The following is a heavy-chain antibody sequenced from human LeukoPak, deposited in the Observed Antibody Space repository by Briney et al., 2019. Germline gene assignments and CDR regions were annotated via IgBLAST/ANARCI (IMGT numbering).Heavy chain of an antibody. CDR1: GGTFSSYA. D-gene: IGHD6-13*01. Sequence: VASVKVSSKASGGTFSSYAISWVRQAPGQGLEWMGRIIPIFGTANYAQKFQGRVTITTDESTSTAYMELSSLRSEDTAVYYCASHTGIAAAGRWFDPWGQGTLVTVSS. V-gene: IGHV1-69*05. CDR2: IIPIFGTA. CDR3: ASHTGIAAAGRWFDP. J-gene: IGHJ5*02.